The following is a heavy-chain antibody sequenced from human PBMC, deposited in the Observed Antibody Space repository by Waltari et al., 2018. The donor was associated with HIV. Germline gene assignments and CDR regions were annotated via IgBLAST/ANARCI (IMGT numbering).Heavy chain of an antibody. D-gene: IGHD3-16*01. CDR3: ARGRRGGYYYYYYGMDV. J-gene: IGHJ6*02. Sequence: QVQLQQWGAGLLKPSETLSLTCAVYGGSFSGYYWSWIRQPPGKGLEWIGEINHSGSTNYNPSLKSRVTISVDTSKNQFSLKLSSVTAADTAVYYCARGRRGGYYYYYYGMDVWGQGTTVTVSS. V-gene: IGHV4-34*01. CDR1: GGSFSGYY. CDR2: INHSGST.